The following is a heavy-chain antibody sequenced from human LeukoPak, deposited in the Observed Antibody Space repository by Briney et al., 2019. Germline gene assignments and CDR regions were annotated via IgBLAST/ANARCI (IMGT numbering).Heavy chain of an antibody. V-gene: IGHV1-69*13. J-gene: IGHJ4*02. Sequence: GASVKVFCKASGGTFSSYAISWVRQAPGQGLEWMGGIIPIFGTANYAQKFQGRVTITADESTSTAYMELSSLRSEDTAVYYCARDGGSGCFDYWGQGTLVTVSS. D-gene: IGHD3-10*01. CDR1: GGTFSSYA. CDR2: IIPIFGTA. CDR3: ARDGGSGCFDY.